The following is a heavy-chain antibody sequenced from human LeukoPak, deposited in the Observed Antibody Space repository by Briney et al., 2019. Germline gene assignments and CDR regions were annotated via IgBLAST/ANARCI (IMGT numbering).Heavy chain of an antibody. D-gene: IGHD5-18*01. V-gene: IGHV3-48*01. CDR2: ISSSSSTI. CDR3: ARDHSIQLWLEYYYYMDV. J-gene: IGHJ6*03. CDR1: GFTFSSYS. Sequence: QSGGSLRLSCAASGFTFSSYSMNWVRQAPGKGLEWVSYISSSSSTIYYADSVKGRFTISRDNAKNSLYLQMNSLRAEDTAVYYCARDHSIQLWLEYYYYMDVWGKGTTVTVSS.